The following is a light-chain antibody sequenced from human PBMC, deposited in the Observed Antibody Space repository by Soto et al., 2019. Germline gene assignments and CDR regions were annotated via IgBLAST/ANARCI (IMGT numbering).Light chain of an antibody. V-gene: IGKV4-1*01. CDR3: QQHYSSPWT. Sequence: DIVMTQSPDSLAVSLGERATINCKSSQSILYRSSNRNYLTWYQQKPGQPPELLIYWASTRGVGVPDRFSGSGSETDFTLTISSLQAEDVAVYYCQQHYSSPWTFGQGTKVEIK. J-gene: IGKJ1*01. CDR1: QSILYRSSNRNY. CDR2: WAS.